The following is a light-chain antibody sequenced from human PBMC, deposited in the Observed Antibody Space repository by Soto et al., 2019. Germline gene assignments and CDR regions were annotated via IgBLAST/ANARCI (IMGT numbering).Light chain of an antibody. CDR3: GSWDSILSAYV. J-gene: IGLJ1*01. Sequence: QYVMTQPPSVSAAPGQKVTISCSGISSNIGGNSVSWYQQLPGTAPKLLIYDDNKRHSGIPDRFSGSKSGTSATLGITGFQTGDEADYYCGSWDSILSAYVFGTGTQLTVL. CDR2: DDN. CDR1: SSNIGGNS. V-gene: IGLV1-51*01.